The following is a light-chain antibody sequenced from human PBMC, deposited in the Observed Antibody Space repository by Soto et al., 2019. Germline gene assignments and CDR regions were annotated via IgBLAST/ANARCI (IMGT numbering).Light chain of an antibody. Sequence: EIVLTQAPATLSLSPGDRATLSCRASQSVSSYLAWYQQKPGQAPRLLIYDASNRATGIPARFTGSGSGTDFNLTISSLEPEDFAVYYCQQRSNWPLTFGGGTKVEIK. CDR1: QSVSSY. CDR3: QQRSNWPLT. J-gene: IGKJ4*01. CDR2: DAS. V-gene: IGKV3-11*01.